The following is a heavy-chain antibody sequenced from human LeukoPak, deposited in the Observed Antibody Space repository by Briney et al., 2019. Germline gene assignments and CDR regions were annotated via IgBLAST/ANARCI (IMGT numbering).Heavy chain of an antibody. V-gene: IGHV1-69*04. CDR3: AREKGYCSSTSCFDAFDI. Sequence: SVKVSCMASGGTFSSYTISCGRQAPGQGLEWMGRIIPILVIANSAQKFQGRVTTTADKSTRTACMEQSSPRSQDTAVYYCAREKGYCSSTSCFDAFDIWGQGTMVTVSS. CDR1: GGTFSSYT. D-gene: IGHD2-2*01. CDR2: IIPILVIA. J-gene: IGHJ3*02.